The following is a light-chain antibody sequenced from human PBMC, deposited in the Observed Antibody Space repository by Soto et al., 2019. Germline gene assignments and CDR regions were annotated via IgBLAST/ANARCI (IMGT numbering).Light chain of an antibody. CDR3: QQYGSSPS. CDR2: GTS. CDR1: QSVSSSY. V-gene: IGKV3-20*01. J-gene: IGKJ3*01. Sequence: EIVLTQSPGTLSLSPGERATLSCRASQSVSSSYLAWYRQRPGQAPRLLIYGTSSRATGIPDRFSGSGSGTDFTLTISRLEPEDFAVFSCQQYGSSPSFGPGTKVDIK.